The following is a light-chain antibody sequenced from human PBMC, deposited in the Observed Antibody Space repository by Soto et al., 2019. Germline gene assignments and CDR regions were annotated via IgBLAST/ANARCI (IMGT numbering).Light chain of an antibody. CDR2: GAS. CDR1: QSVSSSY. J-gene: IGKJ1*01. Sequence: EIVLTQSPGTLSLSPGERATLSCRASQSVSSSYLAWYQQKPGQAPRLLIYGASRRATGIPDRFSGSGSGSDFTLTISRLEPEDFAVYYCQQYNNWPPTWTFGQGTKWIS. CDR3: QQYNNWPPTWT. V-gene: IGKV3-20*01.